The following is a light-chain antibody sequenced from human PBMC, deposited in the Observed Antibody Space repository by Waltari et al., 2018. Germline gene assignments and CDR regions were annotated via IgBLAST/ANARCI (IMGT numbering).Light chain of an antibody. V-gene: IGKV3-20*01. CDR3: QQYGRAPRN. Sequence: EVVLTQSPGTLSLSAGERATLSCGASQTVPNNFLAWYQHKPGQAPRLLIYGASNRATGIPDRCTGSGSGTDFTLTITRLEPEDFAVYYCQQYGRAPRNFGQGTKLEIK. CDR1: QTVPNNF. J-gene: IGKJ2*01. CDR2: GAS.